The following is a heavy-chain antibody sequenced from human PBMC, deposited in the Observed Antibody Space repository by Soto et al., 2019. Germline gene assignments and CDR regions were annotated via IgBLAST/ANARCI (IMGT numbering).Heavy chain of an antibody. CDR3: ARDTRMTDFDM. CDR2: VNPNSGGT. V-gene: IGHV1-2*04. CDR1: GYTFTDYF. J-gene: IGHJ3*02. Sequence: QVQLVQSGAEVKKPGASVKVSCKASGYTFTDYFLHWVRQAPGQGLEWMGWVNPNSGGTSYAQKFKEWVTMTRDTSINTAYMELRRLRSDDTALYLCARDTRMTDFDMWGQGTMVTVSS. D-gene: IGHD2-21*02.